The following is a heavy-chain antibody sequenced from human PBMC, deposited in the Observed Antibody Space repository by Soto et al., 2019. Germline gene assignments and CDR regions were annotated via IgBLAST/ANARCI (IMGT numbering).Heavy chain of an antibody. Sequence: EVQLVESGGGLIQPGGSLRLSCAASGFTVSSNYMSWVRQAPGKGLEWVSVIYSGGSTYYADSVKGRFTISRDNSKNTLYLQMNSLRAEDTAVYYCARLAAAGDTDEDYYYGMDVWGQGTTVTVSS. CDR2: IYSGGST. V-gene: IGHV3-53*01. CDR3: ARLAAAGDTDEDYYYGMDV. D-gene: IGHD6-13*01. J-gene: IGHJ6*02. CDR1: GFTVSSNY.